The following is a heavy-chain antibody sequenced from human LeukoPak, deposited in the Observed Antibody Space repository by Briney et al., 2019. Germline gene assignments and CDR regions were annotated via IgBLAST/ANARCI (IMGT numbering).Heavy chain of an antibody. CDR3: ARGNFYLYYGMDV. V-gene: IGHV3-11*01. Sequence: GGSLRLSCGASGITLSDNYMSWIRQAPGKGLEWVSYISSSGNNKYYAESVKGRFTISRDDAKNSLYLQMNSLRAEDTAVYYCARGNFYLYYGMDVWGQGTSVTVSS. J-gene: IGHJ6*02. CDR1: GITLSDNY. CDR2: ISSSGNNK.